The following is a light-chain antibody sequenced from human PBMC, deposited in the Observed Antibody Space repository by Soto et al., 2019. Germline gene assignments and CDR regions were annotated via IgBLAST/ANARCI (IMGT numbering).Light chain of an antibody. CDR1: QDIRTD. CDR3: LQDYNYPRT. CDR2: AAS. J-gene: IGKJ1*01. Sequence: AIKMTQSPSSLSASVGDRVTITCRASQDIRTDLGWYQQKPGKAPKLLIYAASSLQSGVPSRFSGSGSGIYFTLTISRLQPEDFATYYCLQDYNYPRTFGQGTKVEIK. V-gene: IGKV1-6*01.